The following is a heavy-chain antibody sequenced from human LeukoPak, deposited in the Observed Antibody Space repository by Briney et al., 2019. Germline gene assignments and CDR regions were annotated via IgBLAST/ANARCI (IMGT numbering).Heavy chain of an antibody. D-gene: IGHD1-7*01. V-gene: IGHV3-30*18. CDR1: GFTFSSYG. J-gene: IGHJ4*02. CDR2: ISYDGSNK. Sequence: QVQLVESGGGVVQPGRSLRLSCAASGFTFSSYGMHWVRQAPGKGLEWVAVISYDGSNKYYADSVKGRFTISRDNSKNTLYLQMNSLRAEDTAVYYCAKGASNYYFDYWGQGTLVTVSS. CDR3: AKGASNYYFDY.